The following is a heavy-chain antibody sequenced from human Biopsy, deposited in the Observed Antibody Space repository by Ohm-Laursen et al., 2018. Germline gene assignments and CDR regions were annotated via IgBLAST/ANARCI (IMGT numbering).Heavy chain of an antibody. J-gene: IGHJ4*02. CDR3: ARHSFGSGRDF. D-gene: IGHD3-10*01. CDR2: IYHTGIT. V-gene: IGHV4-39*01. CDR1: DGSISNIINY. Sequence: SETLSLTCTVTDGSISNIINYWGWIRQPLGKGLEWLGSIYHTGITDYNPPLKSRVTISVDTSNNQFSLKLSSLTAADTAVYYCARHSFGSGRDFWGQGTLVTVSS.